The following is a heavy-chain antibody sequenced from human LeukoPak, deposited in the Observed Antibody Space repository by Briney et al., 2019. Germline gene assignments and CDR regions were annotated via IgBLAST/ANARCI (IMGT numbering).Heavy chain of an antibody. CDR2: IYYSGST. CDR1: GGSISSSSYY. V-gene: IGHV4-39*01. J-gene: IGHJ4*02. Sequence: PSETLSLTCTVSGGSISSSSYYWGWIRQPPGKGLEWIGTIYYSGSTYYNSSLKSRFTISVDTSKNQFSLSLRSVTAADTAVYYCARRCTYYDGSGWDYYFDYWGQGTLVTVSS. D-gene: IGHD3-22*01. CDR3: ARRCTYYDGSGWDYYFDY.